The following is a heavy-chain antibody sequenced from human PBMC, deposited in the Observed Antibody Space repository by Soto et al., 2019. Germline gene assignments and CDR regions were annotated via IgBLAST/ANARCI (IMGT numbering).Heavy chain of an antibody. V-gene: IGHV4-59*08. J-gene: IGHJ4*02. CDR3: ARRGAAAAGHEIDY. D-gene: IGHD6-13*01. CDR2: IYYSGST. Sequence: PSETLSLTCTVSGGSISSYYWSWIRQPPGKGLEWIGYIYYSGSTSYNPSLKSRVTISLDTSKNQFSLKLSSVTAADTAIYYCARRGAAAAGHEIDYWGQGTLVSVSS. CDR1: GGSISSYY.